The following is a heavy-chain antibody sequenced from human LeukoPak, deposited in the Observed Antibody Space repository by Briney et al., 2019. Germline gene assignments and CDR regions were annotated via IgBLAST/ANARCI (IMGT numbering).Heavy chain of an antibody. V-gene: IGHV3-33*08. D-gene: IGHD6-19*01. CDR3: AREIGSSGWYGDAFDI. CDR1: GFTFSSYG. Sequence: SGGSLRLSCAASGFTFSSYGMHWVRQAPGKGLEWVAVIWYDGSNKYYADSVKGRFTISRDNSKNTLYLQMNSLRAEDTAVYYCAREIGSSGWYGDAFDIWGQGTMVTVSS. CDR2: IWYDGSNK. J-gene: IGHJ3*02.